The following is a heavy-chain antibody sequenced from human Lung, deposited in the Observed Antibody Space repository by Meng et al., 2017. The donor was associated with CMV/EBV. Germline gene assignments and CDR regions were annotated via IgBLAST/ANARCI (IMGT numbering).Heavy chain of an antibody. CDR2: ISGSGGST. CDR3: AKIWYDIVVVPAAPVY. Sequence: GESXKISCAASGFTFSSYAMSWVRQAPGKGLEWVSAISGSGGSTYYADSVKGRFTISRDNSKNTLYLQMNSLRAEDTAVYYCAKIWYDIVVVPAAPVYWGQGXLVTASS. V-gene: IGHV3-23*01. CDR1: GFTFSSYA. J-gene: IGHJ4*02. D-gene: IGHD2-2*01.